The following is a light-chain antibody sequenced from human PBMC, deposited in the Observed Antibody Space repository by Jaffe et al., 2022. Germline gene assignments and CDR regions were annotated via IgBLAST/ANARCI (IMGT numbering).Light chain of an antibody. J-gene: IGLJ2*01. CDR3: QAWDSSTFV. Sequence: SYELTQPPSVSVSPGQTASITCSGDKLGDKYACWYQQKPGQSPVLVIYQDSKRPSGIPERFSGSNSGNTATLTISGTQAMDEADYYCQAWDSSTFVFGGGTKLTVL. CDR1: KLGDKY. CDR2: QDS. V-gene: IGLV3-1*01.